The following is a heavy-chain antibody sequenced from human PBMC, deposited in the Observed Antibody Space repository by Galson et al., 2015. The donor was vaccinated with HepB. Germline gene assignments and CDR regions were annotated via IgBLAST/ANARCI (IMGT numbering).Heavy chain of an antibody. CDR1: GYTFTSNG. Sequence: VKVSCKASGYTFTSNGISWVRQTPGQGLEWLGWISTYGGNTNYAQKFQGRITLTRDTSTSIAYVELRSLRSDDTAVYYCARDRDYRFDYWGQGTLVTVS. D-gene: IGHD4/OR15-4a*01. J-gene: IGHJ4*02. CDR2: ISTYGGNT. CDR3: ARDRDYRFDY. V-gene: IGHV1-18*04.